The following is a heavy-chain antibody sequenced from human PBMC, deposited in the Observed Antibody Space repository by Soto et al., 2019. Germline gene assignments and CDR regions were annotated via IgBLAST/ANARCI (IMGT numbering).Heavy chain of an antibody. Sequence: TLSLTCTVSGGAISGYYRSWIRQPPGKGLVWIGYIYYSGSTNYNPSLKSRVTISVDTSKNQFSLKLSSVTAADTAVYYCARLSSSPYPNFGCWGKGTLVTVSS. V-gene: IGHV4-59*08. D-gene: IGHD6-13*01. J-gene: IGHJ4*02. CDR3: ARLSSSPYPNFGC. CDR2: IYYSGST. CDR1: GGAISGYY.